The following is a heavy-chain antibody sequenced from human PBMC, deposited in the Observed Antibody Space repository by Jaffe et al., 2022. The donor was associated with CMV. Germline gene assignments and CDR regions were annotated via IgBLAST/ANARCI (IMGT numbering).Heavy chain of an antibody. D-gene: IGHD2-15*01. CDR1: GFTFSSYG. CDR3: AKDWVVAATPPGDWFDP. Sequence: QVQLVESGGGVVQPGRSLRLSCAASGFTFSSYGMHWVRQAPGKGLEWVAVISYDGSNKYYADSVKGRFTISRDNSKNTLYLQMNSLRAEDTAVYYCAKDWVVAATPPGDWFDPWGQGTLVTVSS. CDR2: ISYDGSNK. J-gene: IGHJ5*02. V-gene: IGHV3-30*18.